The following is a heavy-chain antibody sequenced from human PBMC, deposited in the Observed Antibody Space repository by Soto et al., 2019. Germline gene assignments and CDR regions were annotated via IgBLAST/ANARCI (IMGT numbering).Heavy chain of an antibody. CDR3: SKGGRIVESSYNLDV. V-gene: IGHV3-23*01. Sequence: EVQLLESGGGLVQPGGSLRLSCGASGFTFSPYAMNWVRQAPGKGLEWVSAISGSGGSTYYEDSVKGRFTISRDNSKNSLFLHMNSLRAEDRAVYFCSKGGRIVESSYNLDVWGQGTRVAVSS. J-gene: IGHJ6*02. CDR1: GFTFSPYA. CDR2: ISGSGGST. D-gene: IGHD1-26*01.